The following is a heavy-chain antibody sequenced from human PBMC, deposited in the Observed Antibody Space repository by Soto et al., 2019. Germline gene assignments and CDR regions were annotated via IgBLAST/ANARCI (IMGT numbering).Heavy chain of an antibody. Sequence: SETLSLTCTVSGDSIRSSYWTWIRQVPGRGLEWIGDIYHTGTTNYNPSLKSRVSISVDTSKNQFSLRLRSVTAADTAIYFCAKISAGSTDETMFTVFDHWGQGTLVTVSS. CDR2: IYHTGTT. V-gene: IGHV4-59*03. CDR1: GDSIRSSY. D-gene: IGHD6-13*01. J-gene: IGHJ4*02. CDR3: AKISAGSTDETMFTVFDH.